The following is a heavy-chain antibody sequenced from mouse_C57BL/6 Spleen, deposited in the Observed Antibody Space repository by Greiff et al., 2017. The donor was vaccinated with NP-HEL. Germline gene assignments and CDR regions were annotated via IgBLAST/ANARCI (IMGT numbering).Heavy chain of an antibody. CDR3: ARLYYFDY. Sequence: QVQLQQSGAELARPGASVKMSCKASGYTSTSYTLHWVKPRPGQGLEWIGYINPSSGYTKYNQKFKDKATLTADTSSSTAYMQLSSLTSEDSAVYYCARLYYFDYWGQGTTPTVSS. CDR2: INPSSGYT. V-gene: IGHV1-4*01. J-gene: IGHJ2*01. CDR1: GYTSTSYT.